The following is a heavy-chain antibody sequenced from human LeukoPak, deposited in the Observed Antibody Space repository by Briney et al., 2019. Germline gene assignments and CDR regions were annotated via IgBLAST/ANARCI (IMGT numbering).Heavy chain of an antibody. CDR2: MNPNSGNT. CDR1: GYTFTSYD. J-gene: IGHJ4*02. CDR3: ARGVHRVGSSGWYGSFDY. Sequence: GASVKVSCKASGYTFTSYDINWVRQATGQGLEWMGWMNPNSGNTGYAQKFQGRVTMTRNTSISTAYMELSSLRSEDTAVYYCARGVHRVGSSGWYGSFDYWGQGTLVTVSS. V-gene: IGHV1-8*02. D-gene: IGHD6-19*01.